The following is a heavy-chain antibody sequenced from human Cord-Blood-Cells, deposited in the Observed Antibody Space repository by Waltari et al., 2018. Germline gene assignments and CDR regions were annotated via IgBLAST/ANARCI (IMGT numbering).Heavy chain of an antibody. Sequence: QVQLVQSGAEVKKPGASVKVSCMVSGYTLPELSMHWVRQAHGKGLEWMGVCDHEDGETTYEQKSQGRVTMTEDTSTDTAYMELSSLRSEDTAVYYCATDQIAARPGYYYYYYMDVWGKGTTVTVSS. J-gene: IGHJ6*03. V-gene: IGHV1-24*01. D-gene: IGHD6-6*01. CDR1: GYTLPELS. CDR3: ATDQIAARPGYYYYYYMDV. CDR2: CDHEDGET.